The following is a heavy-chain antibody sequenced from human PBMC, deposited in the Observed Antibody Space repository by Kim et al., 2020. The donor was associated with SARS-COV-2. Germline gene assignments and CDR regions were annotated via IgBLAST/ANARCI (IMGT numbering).Heavy chain of an antibody. CDR1: GYTFTGYY. Sequence: ASVKVSCKASGYTFTGYYMHWVRQAPGQGLEWMGRINPNSGGTNYAQKFQGRVTMTRDTSISTAYMELSRLRSDDTAVYYCARDIAAAGTIPFDPWGQGTLVTVSS. D-gene: IGHD6-13*01. V-gene: IGHV1-2*06. CDR2: INPNSGGT. J-gene: IGHJ5*02. CDR3: ARDIAAAGTIPFDP.